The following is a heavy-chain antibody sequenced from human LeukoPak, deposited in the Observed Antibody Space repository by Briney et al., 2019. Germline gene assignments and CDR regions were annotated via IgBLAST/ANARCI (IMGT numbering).Heavy chain of an antibody. J-gene: IGHJ3*02. V-gene: IGHV4-4*02. CDR1: GGSFSSSNW. CDR3: ARVMITCGGVIQNAFDI. CDR2: IYHSGYT. D-gene: IGHD3-16*01. Sequence: PWGTLSLTCAVSGGSFSSSNWWCWVRPPPGKGLEWTGVIYHSGYTNYKPSLKSRVTISGDNSKNQFSLKLSSVTAEDTAVYYCARVMITCGGVIQNAFDIWGQGTMVTVSS.